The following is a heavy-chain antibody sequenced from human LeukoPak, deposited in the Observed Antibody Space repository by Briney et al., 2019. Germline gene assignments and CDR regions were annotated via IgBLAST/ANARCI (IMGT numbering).Heavy chain of an antibody. D-gene: IGHD6-13*01. CDR3: AKSTAAAANSRYNWFDP. V-gene: IGHV3-53*01. Sequence: GGSLRLSCAASGFTVSSNYMSWVRQAPGKGLEWVSVIYSGGSTYYADSVKGRFTISRDNSKNTLYLQMNSLRAEDTAVYYCAKSTAAAANSRYNWFDPWGQGTLVTVSS. J-gene: IGHJ5*02. CDR2: IYSGGST. CDR1: GFTVSSNY.